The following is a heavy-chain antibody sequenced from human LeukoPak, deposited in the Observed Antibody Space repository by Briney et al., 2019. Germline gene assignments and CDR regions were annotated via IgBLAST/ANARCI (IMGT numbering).Heavy chain of an antibody. V-gene: IGHV1-2*02. J-gene: IGHJ4*02. CDR2: INPNSGGT. D-gene: IGHD1-26*01. Sequence: ASVKVSCKASGYTFTGYYMHWVRQAPGQGLEWMGWINPNSGGTNYAQKFQGRVTMTRDTSISTVYMELSRLRSDDTAVYYCASLGVGATIPFDYWGQGTLVTVSS. CDR1: GYTFTGYY. CDR3: ASLGVGATIPFDY.